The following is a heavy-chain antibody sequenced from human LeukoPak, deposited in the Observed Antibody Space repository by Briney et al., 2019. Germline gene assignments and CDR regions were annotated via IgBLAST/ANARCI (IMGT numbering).Heavy chain of an antibody. CDR3: ARGSSSGWYKGYFQH. CDR1: GFIVSGHY. CDR2: INHSGST. D-gene: IGHD6-19*01. Sequence: GSLRLSCAASGFIVSGHYMSWVRQPPGKGLEWIGEINHSGSTNYNPSLKSRVTISVDTSKNQFSLKLSSVTAADTAVYYCARGSSSGWYKGYFQHWGQGTLVTVSS. J-gene: IGHJ1*01. V-gene: IGHV4-34*01.